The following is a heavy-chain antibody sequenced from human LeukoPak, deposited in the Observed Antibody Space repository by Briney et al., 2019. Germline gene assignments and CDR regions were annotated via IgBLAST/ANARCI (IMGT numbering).Heavy chain of an antibody. CDR3: ASGKNYYDSSGYYYTTPPDY. D-gene: IGHD3-22*01. J-gene: IGHJ4*02. CDR1: GYTFTSYG. Sequence: ASVKVSCKASGYTFTSYGISWVRQAPGQGLEWMGWISAYNGNTNYAQKLQGRVTMTTDTSTSTAYMELRSLRSDDTAVYYCASGKNYYDSSGYYYTTPPDYWGQGTLVTVSS. V-gene: IGHV1-18*01. CDR2: ISAYNGNT.